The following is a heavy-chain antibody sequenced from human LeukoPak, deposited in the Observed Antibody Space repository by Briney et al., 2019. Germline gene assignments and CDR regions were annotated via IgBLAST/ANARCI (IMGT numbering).Heavy chain of an antibody. CDR2: IYTSGST. Sequence: KPSETLSLTCTVSGGSLSSYYWSWIRQSAGKGLEWIGRIYTSGSTNYNPSLKSRVTMSVDTSKNQFSLKVSSVTAADTAVYYCARDRGYSSSWYYYYYMDVWGKGTTVTVSS. CDR1: GGSLSSYY. J-gene: IGHJ6*03. V-gene: IGHV4-4*07. D-gene: IGHD6-13*01. CDR3: ARDRGYSSSWYYYYYMDV.